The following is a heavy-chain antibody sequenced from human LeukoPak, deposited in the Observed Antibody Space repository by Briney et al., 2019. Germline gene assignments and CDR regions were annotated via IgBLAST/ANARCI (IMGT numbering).Heavy chain of an antibody. CDR3: ARDRRGSNSNHYFDY. J-gene: IGHJ4*02. D-gene: IGHD1-1*01. V-gene: IGHV3-33*01. Sequence: GGSLRLSCAASGFTFSSYGMHWVRQAPGKGLDWVAVIWYDGSNKYHADSVKGRFTISRDNSRNTLYLQMTSLRAEDTAVYYCARDRRGSNSNHYFDYWGQGTLVTVSS. CDR1: GFTFSSYG. CDR2: IWYDGSNK.